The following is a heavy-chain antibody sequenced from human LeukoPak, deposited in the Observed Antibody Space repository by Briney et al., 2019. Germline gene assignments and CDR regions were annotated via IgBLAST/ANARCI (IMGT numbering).Heavy chain of an antibody. Sequence: GGSLRLSCAASGFTVSSNYMSWVRQAPGKGLEWVSVIYSGGSTYYADSVKGRFTISRDNSKNTLYLQMNSLRAEDTAVYYCARGPYDFWSGYYNYYFDYWGQGTLVTVSS. D-gene: IGHD3-3*01. V-gene: IGHV3-66*02. J-gene: IGHJ4*02. CDR2: IYSGGST. CDR1: GFTVSSNY. CDR3: ARGPYDFWSGYYNYYFDY.